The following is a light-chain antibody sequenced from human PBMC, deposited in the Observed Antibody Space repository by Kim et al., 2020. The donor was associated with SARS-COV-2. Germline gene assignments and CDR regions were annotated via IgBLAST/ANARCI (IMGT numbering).Light chain of an antibody. V-gene: IGKV3-20*01. J-gene: IGKJ1*01. CDR1: QSVSNNY. Sequence: EIVLTQSSGTLSLSPGERATLSCRASQSVSNNYLGWYQQKPGQAPRLLIYGASSRATGIPDRFRGSGSGTDFTLTISRLEPEDFAVYYCHQYATSPWTFGQGTKVDIK. CDR3: HQYATSPWT. CDR2: GAS.